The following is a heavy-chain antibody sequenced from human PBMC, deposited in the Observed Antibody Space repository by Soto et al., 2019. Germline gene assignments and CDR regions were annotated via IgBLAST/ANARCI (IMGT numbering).Heavy chain of an antibody. CDR2: IYYSGST. CDR3: ARQRRDIVVVPAAMGNFDY. J-gene: IGHJ4*02. Sequence: SSETLSLTCTVSGGSISSSSYYWGWIRQPPGKGPEWIGSIYYSGSTYYNPSLKSRVTISVDTSKNQFSLKLSSVTAADTAVYYCARQRRDIVVVPAAMGNFDYWGQGTLVTVSS. D-gene: IGHD2-2*01. CDR1: GGSISSSSYY. V-gene: IGHV4-39*01.